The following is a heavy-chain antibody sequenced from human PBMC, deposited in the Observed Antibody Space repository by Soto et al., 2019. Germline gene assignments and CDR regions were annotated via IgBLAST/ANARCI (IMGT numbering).Heavy chain of an antibody. Sequence: ASVKVSCKASGYTFIRYYMHWVRQAPGQGLEWMGIINPSGGSTSYAQKFQGRVTMTRDTSTSTVYMELSSLRSEDTAVYYCARDVVESHPPSPLDDFWGQGTLVTVSS. CDR2: INPSGGST. CDR3: ARDVVESHPPSPLDDF. J-gene: IGHJ4*02. D-gene: IGHD2-15*01. CDR1: GYTFIRYY. V-gene: IGHV1-46*01.